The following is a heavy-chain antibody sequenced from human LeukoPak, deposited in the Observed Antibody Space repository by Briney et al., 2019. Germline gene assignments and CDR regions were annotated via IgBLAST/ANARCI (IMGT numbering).Heavy chain of an antibody. CDR1: GYSISSGYY. CDR3: ALNPGGGYCSSTSCYISAFDI. Sequence: SETLSLTCAVSGYSISSGYYWGWIRPPPGKGLEWIGSIYHSGSTYYNPSLKSRVTISVDTSKNQFSLKLSSVTAPDTAVYYCALNPGGGYCSSTSCYISAFDIWGQGTMVTVSS. CDR2: IYHSGST. J-gene: IGHJ3*02. V-gene: IGHV4-38-2*01. D-gene: IGHD2-2*02.